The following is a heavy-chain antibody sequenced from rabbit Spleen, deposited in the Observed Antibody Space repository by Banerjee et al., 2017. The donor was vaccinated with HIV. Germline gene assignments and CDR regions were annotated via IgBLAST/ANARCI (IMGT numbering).Heavy chain of an antibody. CDR1: GFSFSNKAV. V-gene: IGHV1S45*01. CDR2: INAVTGKA. J-gene: IGHJ4*01. CDR3: ARDLVGVIGWNFYL. Sequence: QQQLVESGGGLVKPGASLTLTCKASGFSFSNKAVMCWVRQAPGKGLQWIACINAVTGKAVYATWAKGRFTISRTSSTTVTLQMTRLTAADTVTYFCARDLVGVIGWNFYLWGQGTLVT. D-gene: IGHD1-1*01.